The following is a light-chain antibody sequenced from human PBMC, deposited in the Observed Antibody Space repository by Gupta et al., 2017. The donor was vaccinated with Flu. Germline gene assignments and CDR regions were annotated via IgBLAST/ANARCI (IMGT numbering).Light chain of an antibody. Sequence: GIDTWLAWYQHKPGTAPKLLIYAATTLHRGVPSTFSGSGSGTDFTLTISNFQPEDVATYYCQQTNTSPLTFGPGTRLDIK. CDR3: QQTNTSPLT. CDR2: AAT. J-gene: IGKJ5*01. V-gene: IGKV1-12*01. CDR1: GIDTW.